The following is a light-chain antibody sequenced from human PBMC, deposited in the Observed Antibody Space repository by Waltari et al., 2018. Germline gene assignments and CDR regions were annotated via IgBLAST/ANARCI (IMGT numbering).Light chain of an antibody. CDR1: SSDIGNYNF. V-gene: IGLV2-23*02. CDR2: DVS. CDR3: CSYVDTTSWL. J-gene: IGLJ3*02. Sequence: QSALTQPASVSGSPGQSITISCTGTSSDIGNYNFVSWYQHQPGQAPKLVIYDVSARPSGVSNRFSGSQSGNTASLTISGLQPEDEADYYCCSYVDTTSWLFGGGTKLTVL.